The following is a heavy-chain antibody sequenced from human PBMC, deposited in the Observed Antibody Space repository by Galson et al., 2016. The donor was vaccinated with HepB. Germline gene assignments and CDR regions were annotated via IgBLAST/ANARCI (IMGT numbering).Heavy chain of an antibody. CDR3: ARNFDTGKWLWPIDY. V-gene: IGHV3-11*01. CDR2: ISGSGTLI. J-gene: IGHJ4*02. CDR1: GFNFSDHY. Sequence: SLRLSCAASGFNFSDHYMTWLRQAPGKGLEWLSSISGSGTLIYGADSVRGRFTISRDNSKNSLYLQMNTLRADDTAVYFCARNFDTGKWLWPIDYWGQGTLVTFSS. D-gene: IGHD3-9*01.